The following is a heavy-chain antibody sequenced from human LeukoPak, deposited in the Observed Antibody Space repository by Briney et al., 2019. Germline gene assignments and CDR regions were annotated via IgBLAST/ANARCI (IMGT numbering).Heavy chain of an antibody. D-gene: IGHD3-3*01. CDR3: ANSVSYYDFWSGVGY. J-gene: IGHJ4*02. CDR1: GFTFSSYA. Sequence: GGSLRLSCAASGFTFSSYAMSWVRQAPGKGLEWVSAISGSGGSTYYADSVKGRFTISRDNSKNTLYLQMNSLRAEDTAVYYCANSVSYYDFWSGVGYWGQGTLVTVSS. CDR2: ISGSGGST. V-gene: IGHV3-23*01.